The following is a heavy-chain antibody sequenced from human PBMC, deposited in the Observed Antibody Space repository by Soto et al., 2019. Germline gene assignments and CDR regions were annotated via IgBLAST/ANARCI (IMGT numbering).Heavy chain of an antibody. CDR2: IRQDGRET. J-gene: IGHJ4*02. Sequence: EVQLVESGGGLVQPGGSLRLSCAASGFSFSSYWMTWVRRAPGKGLEWVANIRQDGRETGYVDSVKGRFTISRDNAKNSLYLQMNSLRAEDTAVYYCAKTYNYGYDYWGKVTLVTVSS. V-gene: IGHV3-7*05. D-gene: IGHD5-18*01. CDR3: AKTYNYGYDY. CDR1: GFSFSSYW.